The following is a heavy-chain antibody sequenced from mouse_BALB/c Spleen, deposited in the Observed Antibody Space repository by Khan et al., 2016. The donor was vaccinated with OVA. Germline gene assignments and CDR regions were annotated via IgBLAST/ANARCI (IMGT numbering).Heavy chain of an antibody. D-gene: IGHD1-1*01. V-gene: IGHV1S127*01. CDR2: IDPSDSET. J-gene: IGHJ3*01. Sequence: QVQLQQSGPQLVRPGASVKISCKASGYSFTSYWMHWVKQRPGQGLEWIGMIDPSDSETRLNQKFKDKATLTVDKSSSTAYMQLSSPTSEDSAVYYCARRNYGSWLAYWGQGTLVTVSA. CDR3: ARRNYGSWLAY. CDR1: GYSFTSYW.